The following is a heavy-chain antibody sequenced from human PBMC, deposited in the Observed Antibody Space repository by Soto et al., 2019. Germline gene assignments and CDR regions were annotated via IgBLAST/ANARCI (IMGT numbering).Heavy chain of an antibody. V-gene: IGHV4-31*03. J-gene: IGHJ6*03. CDR2: IYYSGST. D-gene: IGHD2-2*01. CDR3: ASLGYCSSTSCHRAYYYYYYMDV. Sequence: QVQLQESGPGLVKPSQTLSLTCTVSGGSISSGGYYWSWIRQHPGKGLEWIGYIYYSGSTYYNPSLKSRVTISVETSKNQFSLKLSSVTAADTAVYYCASLGYCSSTSCHRAYYYYYYMDVWGKGTTVTVSS. CDR1: GGSISSGGYY.